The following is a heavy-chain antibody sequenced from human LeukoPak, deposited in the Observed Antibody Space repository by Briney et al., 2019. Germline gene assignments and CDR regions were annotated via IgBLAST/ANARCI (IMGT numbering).Heavy chain of an antibody. CDR1: GGSFSSGSYY. CDR3: AREPVEGLGFFDY. CDR2: IYYSGST. J-gene: IGHJ4*02. V-gene: IGHV4-61*01. D-gene: IGHD6-19*01. Sequence: PSETLSLSCPVSGGSFSSGSYYWSWIRQPPGKGLERIGHIYYSGSTNYNPSLKSRVTISVDTSKNQFSLKLSSVTAADTAVYYCAREPVEGLGFFDYWGQGTLVTASS.